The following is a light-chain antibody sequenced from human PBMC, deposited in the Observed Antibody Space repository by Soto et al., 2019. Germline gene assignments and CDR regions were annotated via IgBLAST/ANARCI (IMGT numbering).Light chain of an antibody. Sequence: EIVMTQSPATLSVSPGERATLSCRASQSVSTNLAWYQQKPGQAPRLLIYGASTRATGIPARFSGSGSGTEFALAISSLQSEDFAVYSCQQYYNWPRTFGQGTKVDIK. V-gene: IGKV3-15*01. CDR2: GAS. CDR1: QSVSTN. J-gene: IGKJ1*01. CDR3: QQYYNWPRT.